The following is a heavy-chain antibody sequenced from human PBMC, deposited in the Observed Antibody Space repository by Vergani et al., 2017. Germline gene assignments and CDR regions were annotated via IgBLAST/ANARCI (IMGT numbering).Heavy chain of an antibody. D-gene: IGHD3-10*01. J-gene: IGHJ4*02. Sequence: QVQLQQWGAGLLKPSETLSLTCAVYGGSFSGYYWSWIRQPPGKGLEWIGEINHSGSTNYNPSLKSRVTISVDTSKNQFSLKLSSVTAADMAVYYCARVTGISNYFDYWGQGTLVTVSS. CDR1: GGSFSGYY. CDR2: INHSGST. V-gene: IGHV4-34*01. CDR3: ARVTGISNYFDY.